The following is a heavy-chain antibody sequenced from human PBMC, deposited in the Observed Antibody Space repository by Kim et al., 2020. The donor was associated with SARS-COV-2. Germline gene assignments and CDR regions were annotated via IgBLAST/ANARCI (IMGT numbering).Heavy chain of an antibody. CDR2: IKSKTDGGTT. D-gene: IGHD2-15*01. CDR3: TTDNPITPFDY. CDR1: GFTFSNAC. J-gene: IGHJ4*02. V-gene: IGHV3-15*01. Sequence: GGSLRLSCAASGFTFSNACMSWVRQAPGKGLEWVGRIKSKTDGGTTDYAAPVKGRFTISRDDSKNTLYLQMNSLKTEDTAVYYCTTDNPITPFDYWGQGTLVTVSS.